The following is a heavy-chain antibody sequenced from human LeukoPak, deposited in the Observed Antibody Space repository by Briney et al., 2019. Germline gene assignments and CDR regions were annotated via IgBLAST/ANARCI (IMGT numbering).Heavy chain of an antibody. CDR3: AREAEVDDAFDI. CDR1: GGTFNNYA. Sequence: SVKVSCKTSGGTFNNYAINWVRQAPGQGLEWMGGIIPLFRTANYAQNFQGRVTITADESTSTVYMELSSLRSEDTAVYYCAREAEVDDAFDIWGQGTMVTVSS. V-gene: IGHV1-69*13. CDR2: IIPLFRTA. J-gene: IGHJ3*02.